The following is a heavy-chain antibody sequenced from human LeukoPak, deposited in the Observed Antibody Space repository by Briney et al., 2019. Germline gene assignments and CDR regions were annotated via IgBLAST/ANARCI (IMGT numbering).Heavy chain of an antibody. CDR2: IKQDGSEK. CDR1: GFTFSNFA. Sequence: GGSLRLSCAASGFTFSNFAMSWVRQAPGKGLEWVANIKQDGSEKYYVDSVKGRFTISRDNAKNSLYLQMNSLRAEDTAVYYCARARAPGWFGDSDYYYMDVWGKGTTVTVSS. J-gene: IGHJ6*03. D-gene: IGHD3-10*01. CDR3: ARARAPGWFGDSDYYYMDV. V-gene: IGHV3-7*01.